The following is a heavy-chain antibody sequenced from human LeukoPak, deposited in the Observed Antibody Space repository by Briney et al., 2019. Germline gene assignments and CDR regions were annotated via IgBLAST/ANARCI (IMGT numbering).Heavy chain of an antibody. Sequence: PSETLSLTCTVSGDSISSYYWSWIRQPPGKALEWIGYIYYSGSTNYNPSLKSRVTMSVDTSKNQFSLRLSSLTAADTAVYYCARVSRRLYYFDYWGQGTLVTVSS. V-gene: IGHV4-59*01. CDR1: GDSISSYY. J-gene: IGHJ4*02. CDR2: IYYSGST. D-gene: IGHD2-2*01. CDR3: ARVSRRLYYFDY.